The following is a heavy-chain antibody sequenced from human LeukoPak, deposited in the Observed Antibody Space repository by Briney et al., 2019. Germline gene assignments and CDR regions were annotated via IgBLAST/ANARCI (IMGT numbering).Heavy chain of an antibody. CDR2: INQDGSEK. Sequence: GGSLRLSCGASGFTFDDYWMSWVRQAPGQGLEWVANINQDGSEKYYLDSAKGRFTISRDNARNSLYLQMNSLRAEDTAVYYCARITMNYWFDPWGQGTLVTVSS. CDR1: GFTFDDYW. D-gene: IGHD3-22*01. J-gene: IGHJ5*02. CDR3: ARITMNYWFDP. V-gene: IGHV3-7*01.